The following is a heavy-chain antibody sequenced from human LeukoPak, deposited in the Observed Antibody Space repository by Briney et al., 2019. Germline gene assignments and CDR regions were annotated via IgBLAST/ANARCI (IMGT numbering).Heavy chain of an antibody. V-gene: IGHV4-34*01. Sequence: SETLSLTXLVYAGSLSGYYWSWIRQPPRKGLEWIGEINHSGSTNYNPSLKSRVTISVDTSKKQFSLKPSSVTAADTAVYYCARGIPSDPWGQGTLVTVSS. CDR3: ARGIPSDP. D-gene: IGHD2-21*01. CDR2: INHSGST. CDR1: AGSLSGYY. J-gene: IGHJ5*02.